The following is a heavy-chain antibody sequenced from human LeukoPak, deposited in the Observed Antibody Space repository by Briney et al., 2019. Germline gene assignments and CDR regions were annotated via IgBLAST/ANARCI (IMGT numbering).Heavy chain of an antibody. D-gene: IGHD3-10*01. CDR2: IYTSGST. CDR1: GGSISSYY. Sequence: SETPSLTCTVSGGSISSYYWSWIRQPAGKGLEWIGRIYTSGSTNYNPSLKSRVTMSVDTSKNQFSLKLSSVTAADTAVYYCARSPKYYGSGGFDYWGQGTLVTVSS. CDR3: ARSPKYYGSGGFDY. V-gene: IGHV4-4*07. J-gene: IGHJ4*02.